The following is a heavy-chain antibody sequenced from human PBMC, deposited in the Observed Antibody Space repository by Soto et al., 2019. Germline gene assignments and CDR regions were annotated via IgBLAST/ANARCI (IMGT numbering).Heavy chain of an antibody. CDR1: GFTFSSYA. D-gene: IGHD6-19*01. J-gene: IGHJ4*02. Sequence: EVQLLESGGGLVQPGGSLRLSCAASGFTFSSYAMSWVRQAPGKGLEWVSAIGPGGDTYYADSVKGRFTISRDNSKNTLYLQMNSLRADDTAVYYCTRGMKTSGWHYWGQGTPVTVSS. V-gene: IGHV3-23*01. CDR2: IGPGGDT. CDR3: TRGMKTSGWHY.